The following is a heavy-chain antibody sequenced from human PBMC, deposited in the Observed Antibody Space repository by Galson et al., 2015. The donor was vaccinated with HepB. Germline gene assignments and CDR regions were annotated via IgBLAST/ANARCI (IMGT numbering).Heavy chain of an antibody. CDR1: GYTFTSYD. Sequence: SVKVSCKASGYTFTSYDINWVRQATGQGLEWMGWMNPNSANTGYAEQFQGRVTMTRNTSISTAYMELSSLRSEDTAVYYCARGRFRSSRNFDYWGQGTLVTVSS. J-gene: IGHJ4*02. V-gene: IGHV1-8*01. CDR3: ARGRFRSSRNFDY. CDR2: MNPNSANT. D-gene: IGHD6-13*01.